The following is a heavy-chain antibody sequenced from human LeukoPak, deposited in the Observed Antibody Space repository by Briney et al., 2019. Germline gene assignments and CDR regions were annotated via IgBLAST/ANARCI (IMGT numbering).Heavy chain of an antibody. D-gene: IGHD6-19*01. CDR1: GGSFSGYY. CDR2: INHSGST. J-gene: IGHJ4*02. CDR3: ARGEYSSGWYEDDYFDY. Sequence: SETLSLTCAVYGGSFSGYYWSWIRQPPGKGLEWLGEINHSGSTNYNPSLKSRVTISVDTSKNQFSLKLSSVTAADTAVYYCARGEYSSGWYEDDYFDYWGQGTLVTVSS. V-gene: IGHV4-34*01.